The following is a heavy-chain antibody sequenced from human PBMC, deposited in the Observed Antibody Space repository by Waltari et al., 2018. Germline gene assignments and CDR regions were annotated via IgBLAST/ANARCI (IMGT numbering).Heavy chain of an antibody. CDR3: ARGHRLPFFDF. J-gene: IGHJ4*02. CDR2: INVGNGNT. V-gene: IGHV1-3*01. CDR1: GSTFIAYA. D-gene: IGHD5-18*01. Sequence: QVQLVQSGAEVKKPGASVKVSCKASGSTFIAYAIHGVRQAPGQSPEWMGWINVGNGNTKYSQKLQGRVTITSDTSASTAYVELSSLTSEDTALYYCARGHRLPFFDFWGKGTLVTVSS.